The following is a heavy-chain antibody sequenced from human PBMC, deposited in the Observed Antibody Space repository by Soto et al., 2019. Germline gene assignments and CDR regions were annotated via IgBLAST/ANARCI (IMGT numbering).Heavy chain of an antibody. D-gene: IGHD2-15*01. CDR1: GYTFTGYY. CDR2: INPNSGGT. Sequence: ASVKVSCKASGYTFTGYYMHWVRQAPGQGLEWMGWINPNSGGTNYAQQFQGWVTMTRDTSISTADIELSRLRSDGTAVYYCARDLGYCGGGGCHSKAFDIWGQGTMVTVSS. V-gene: IGHV1-2*04. CDR3: ARDLGYCGGGGCHSKAFDI. J-gene: IGHJ3*02.